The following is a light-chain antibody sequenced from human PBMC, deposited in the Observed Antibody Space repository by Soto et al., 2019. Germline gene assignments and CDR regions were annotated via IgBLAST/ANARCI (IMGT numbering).Light chain of an antibody. J-gene: IGLJ1*01. CDR1: SSDVGAYNY. V-gene: IGLV2-8*01. Sequence: QSALTQRPSATRSPGQSRTISCTGTSSDVGAYNYVSCYQQHPGKVPKLMIYEVSKRPSGVPDRFSGSKSGNTASLTVSGLQAEDEADYYCSSYAGSNNFGVFGTGTKVTVL. CDR2: EVS. CDR3: SSYAGSNNFGV.